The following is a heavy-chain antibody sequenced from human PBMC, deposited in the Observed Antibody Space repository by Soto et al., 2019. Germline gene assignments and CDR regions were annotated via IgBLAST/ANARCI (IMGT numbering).Heavy chain of an antibody. CDR2: ISSSSSTI. CDR1: GFTFSSYS. CDR3: ESQFAQSHYYYGMDV. J-gene: IGHJ6*02. Sequence: EVQLVESGGGLVQPGGSLRLSCVASGFTFSSYSMNWVRQAPGKGLEWVSYISSSSSTIYYADSVKGRFTISRDNAKNSLYLQMNSLRDEDTAVYYCESQFAQSHYYYGMDVWGQGTTVTVSS. V-gene: IGHV3-48*02.